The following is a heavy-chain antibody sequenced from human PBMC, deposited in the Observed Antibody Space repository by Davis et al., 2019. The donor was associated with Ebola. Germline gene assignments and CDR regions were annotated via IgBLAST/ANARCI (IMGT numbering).Heavy chain of an antibody. D-gene: IGHD6-19*01. J-gene: IGHJ4*02. CDR1: SYPFTDYY. CDR2: IDPNSGGT. V-gene: IGHV1-2*06. CDR3: ARGSVTGRRGGFAY. Sequence: ASVKVSCKASSYPFTDYYIHWLRQAPGQGLEWMGRIDPNSGGTNYAQRFQGRVTMTRDTSISTSYMELSRLKSDDTAVYYCARGSVTGRRGGFAYWGQGSLVSVSS.